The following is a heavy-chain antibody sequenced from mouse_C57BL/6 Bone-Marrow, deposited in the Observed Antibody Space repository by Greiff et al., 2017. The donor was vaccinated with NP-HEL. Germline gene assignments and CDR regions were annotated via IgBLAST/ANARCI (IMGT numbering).Heavy chain of an antibody. CDR3: ARYYYGSSSFDY. D-gene: IGHD1-1*01. J-gene: IGHJ2*01. CDR1: GYTFTSYL. V-gene: IGHV1-72*01. Sequence: VQLQQSGAELVKPGASVKLSCKASGYTFTSYLMHWVKQRPGRGLEWIGRIDPNSGGTMYNEKFKSKATLTVAKPSSAAYMQLNSLTSEDSAVDYCARYYYGSSSFDYWGQGTTLTVSS. CDR2: IDPNSGGT.